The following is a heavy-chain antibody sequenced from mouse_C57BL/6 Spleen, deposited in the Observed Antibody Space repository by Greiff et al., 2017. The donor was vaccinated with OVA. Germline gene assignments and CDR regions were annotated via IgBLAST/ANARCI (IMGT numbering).Heavy chain of an antibody. CDR2: IWSGGST. V-gene: IGHV2-2*01. CDR3: ARLYGSRIYYAMDY. J-gene: IGHJ4*01. CDR1: GFSLTSFG. D-gene: IGHD1-1*01. Sequence: QVQLQQSGPGLVQPSQSLSITCTVSGFSLTSFGVHWVRQSPGKGLEWLGVIWSGGSTDYNAAFISRLSISKDNSKSQVFFKMNSLQADDTAIYYCARLYGSRIYYAMDYWGQGTSVTVSS.